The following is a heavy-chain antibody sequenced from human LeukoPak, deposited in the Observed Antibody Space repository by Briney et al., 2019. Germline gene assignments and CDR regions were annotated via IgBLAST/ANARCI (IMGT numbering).Heavy chain of an antibody. CDR3: AKGARYDYVWGSYRAPYLFDY. CDR2: ISWNSGNI. CDR1: GFTFDDYA. J-gene: IGHJ4*02. Sequence: GGSLRLSCAASGFTFDDYAMHWVRQAPGKGLEWVSGISWNSGNIGYADSVKGRFTISRDNAKNSLYLQMNSLRAEDTALYYCAKGARYDYVWGSYRAPYLFDYWGQGTLVTVSS. D-gene: IGHD3-16*02. V-gene: IGHV3-9*01.